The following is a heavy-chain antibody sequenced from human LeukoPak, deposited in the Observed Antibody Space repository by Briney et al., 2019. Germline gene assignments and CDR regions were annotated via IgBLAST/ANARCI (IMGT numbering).Heavy chain of an antibody. V-gene: IGHV3-9*01. CDR3: AKDRTARHGMDV. CDR2: ISWNSGSI. CDR1: GFTFDDYA. J-gene: IGHJ6*02. D-gene: IGHD5-18*01. Sequence: GGSLRLSCAASGFTFDDYAMHWVRQAPGKGLEWVSGISWNSGSIGYADSVKGRFTISRDNAKNSLYLQMSSLRAEDTALYYCAKDRTARHGMDVWGQGTTATVSS.